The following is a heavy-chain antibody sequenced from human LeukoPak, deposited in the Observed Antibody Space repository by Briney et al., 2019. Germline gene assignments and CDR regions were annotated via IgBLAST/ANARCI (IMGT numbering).Heavy chain of an antibody. CDR3: ARGNGYNYY. CDR1: GAXISSYY. Sequence: SETLSLTCTVSGAXISSYYCGWLRQPPGKGLEWIGFAYHSGSTNYNPSLRSRVTISVDTSKNQFSLKLSSVTAADTAVYYCARGNGYNYYWGQGILVTVSS. J-gene: IGHJ4*02. V-gene: IGHV4-59*01. CDR2: AYHSGST. D-gene: IGHD5-24*01.